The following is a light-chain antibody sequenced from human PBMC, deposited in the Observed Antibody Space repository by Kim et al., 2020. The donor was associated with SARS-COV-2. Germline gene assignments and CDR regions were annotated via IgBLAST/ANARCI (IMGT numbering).Light chain of an antibody. V-gene: IGKV1-6*01. CDR3: LQDYNYPYT. CDR1: QDIRNG. Sequence: SESVGDSVTITCRASQDIRNGLDWYQQKSGKAPKLLIYAASSLQSGVPSRFSGSGSGTDFALTISSLQPEDFATYYCLQDYNYPYTFGQGTKLEI. CDR2: AAS. J-gene: IGKJ2*01.